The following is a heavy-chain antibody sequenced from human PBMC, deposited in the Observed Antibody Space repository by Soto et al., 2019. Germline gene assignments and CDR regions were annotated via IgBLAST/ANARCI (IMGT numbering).Heavy chain of an antibody. Sequence: SETLSLTCTVSGGSISSGGYYWSWIRQHPGKGLEWIGYIYYSGSTYYNPSLKSRVTISVDTSKNQFSLKLSSVTAADTAVYYCARDSLLNSSSSPGKSDAFDIWGQGTMVTVSS. D-gene: IGHD6-6*01. V-gene: IGHV4-31*03. CDR1: GGSISSGGYY. CDR3: ARDSLLNSSSSPGKSDAFDI. J-gene: IGHJ3*02. CDR2: IYYSGST.